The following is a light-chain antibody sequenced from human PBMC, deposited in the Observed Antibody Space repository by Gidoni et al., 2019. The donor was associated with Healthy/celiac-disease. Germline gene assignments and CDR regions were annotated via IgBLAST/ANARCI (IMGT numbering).Light chain of an antibody. J-gene: IGKJ2*01. CDR2: GAS. CDR1: QSVSSSY. V-gene: IGKV3-20*01. CDR3: QQYGSSLHT. Sequence: EIALTQSPGTLSLSPGERATLSCRASQSVSSSYLAWYQQKPGQAPRLLIYGASIRATGIPDRFSGSGSGTDFTLTISRLEPEDFAVYYCQQYGSSLHTFGQGTKLEIK.